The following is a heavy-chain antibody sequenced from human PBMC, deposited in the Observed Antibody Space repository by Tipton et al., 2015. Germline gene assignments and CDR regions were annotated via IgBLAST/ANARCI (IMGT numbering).Heavy chain of an antibody. CDR3: EENFFDFDWFFLFDY. CDR1: GFTFSSYA. Sequence: SLRLSCAASGFTFSSYAMSWVRQXPGKGLEWVSAISGGGGGTYYADSVKGRFTISRDNSKNTLYLQMNSLRAEDTAVYYCEENFFDFDWFFLFDYWGPGTLVHV. V-gene: IGHV3-23*01. J-gene: IGHJ4*02. D-gene: IGHD3-9*01. CDR2: ISGGGGGT.